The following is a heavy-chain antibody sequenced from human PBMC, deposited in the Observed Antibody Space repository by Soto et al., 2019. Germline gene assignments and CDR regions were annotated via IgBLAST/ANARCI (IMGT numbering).Heavy chain of an antibody. CDR3: AKFGYYGSGSYSGLCDYYYYGLAV. CDR1: GFTFSSYA. D-gene: IGHD3-10*01. Sequence: GGSLRLSCAISGFTFSSYAMNWVRQSPGKGLEWVSAISGSGGSTYYADSVKGRFTISRDNSKNTLYLQMNSLRAEDTAVYYCAKFGYYGSGSYSGLCDYYYYGLAVWGQRTTV. V-gene: IGHV3-23*01. J-gene: IGHJ6*02. CDR2: ISGSGGST.